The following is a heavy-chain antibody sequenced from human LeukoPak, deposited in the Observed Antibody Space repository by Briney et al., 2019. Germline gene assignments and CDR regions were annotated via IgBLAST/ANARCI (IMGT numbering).Heavy chain of an antibody. CDR3: ARHQYYYDSSGNYGWFDS. CDR1: GFNFTAYW. D-gene: IGHD3-22*01. V-gene: IGHV5-51*01. Sequence: LGESLKISCKGSGFNFTAYWIAWVRQMPGKGLEWMGISHPINSDTKYSPSFQGQVTISADKSSSTAYLQWNSLKASDTAMYYCARHQYYYDSSGNYGWFDSWGQGTLVTVSS. CDR2: SHPINSDT. J-gene: IGHJ5*01.